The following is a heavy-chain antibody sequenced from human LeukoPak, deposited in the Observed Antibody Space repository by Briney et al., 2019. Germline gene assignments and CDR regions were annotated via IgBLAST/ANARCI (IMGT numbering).Heavy chain of an antibody. CDR2: ITGSGGNT. D-gene: IGHD3-9*01. V-gene: IGHV3-23*01. CDR1: GFTFSNYA. J-gene: IGHJ4*02. Sequence: PGGSLRLSCAASGFTFSNYAMSWVRQAPGKGLEWVSAITGSGGNTYYADSVKGRFTISRDNSKNTVFLQMNSLRAEDTAVYYCAKWGDYDVLTGYYVSDYWGQGILVTVSS. CDR3: AKWGDYDVLTGYYVSDY.